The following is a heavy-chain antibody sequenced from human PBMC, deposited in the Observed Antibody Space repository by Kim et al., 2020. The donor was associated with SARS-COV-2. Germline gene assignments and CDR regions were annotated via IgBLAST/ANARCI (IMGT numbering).Heavy chain of an antibody. CDR2: T. J-gene: IGHJ4*02. Sequence: TDYNPSLKSRDTRSVDTSKNQCSMKLSSGTAADTAVYYCARRVRVGGFDYWGQGTLVTVSS. V-gene: IGHV4-39*01. D-gene: IGHD3-16*01. CDR3: ARRVRVGGFDY.